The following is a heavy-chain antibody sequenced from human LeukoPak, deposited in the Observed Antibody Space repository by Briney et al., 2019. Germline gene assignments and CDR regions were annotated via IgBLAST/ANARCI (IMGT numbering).Heavy chain of an antibody. J-gene: IGHJ6*02. CDR2: INPNSGAT. D-gene: IGHD2/OR15-2a*01. CDR3: ARDPIVQAGYYYGMDV. V-gene: IGHV1-2*02. CDR1: GYTFTAYY. Sequence: GASVRVSCKASGYTFTAYYMHWARQAPGQGLEWMGWINPNSGATNYAQNFQGRVTMTADTSISTAYLDLSRLRSDDSAVYYCARDPIVQAGYYYGMDVWGQGTTVTVSS.